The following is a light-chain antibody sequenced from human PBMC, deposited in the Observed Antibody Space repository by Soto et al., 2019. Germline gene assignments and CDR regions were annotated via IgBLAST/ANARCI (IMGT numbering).Light chain of an antibody. CDR3: QHYNDDSWP. CDR1: QSISAW. CDR2: KAS. V-gene: IGKV1-5*03. J-gene: IGKJ1*01. Sequence: DIQMTQSPSTLSSSVGYIVSINCRSSQSISAWLAWYQQKPGKAPRLLIYKASTLEIGVPSRFSGSGSATEFPLTISSLQPDDVETYYCQHYNDDSWPFGQGTKADIK.